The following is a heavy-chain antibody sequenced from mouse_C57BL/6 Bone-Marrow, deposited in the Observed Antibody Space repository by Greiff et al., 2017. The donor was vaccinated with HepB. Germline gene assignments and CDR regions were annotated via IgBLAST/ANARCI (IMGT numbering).Heavy chain of an antibody. Sequence: EVHLVESGGGLVKPGGSLKLSCAASGFTFSSYTMSWVRQTPEKRLEWVATISGGGGNTYYPDSVKGRFTISRDNAKNTLYLQMSSLRSEDTALYYCATLITTVVAHYYAMDYWGQGTSVTVSS. CDR1: GFTFSSYT. D-gene: IGHD1-1*01. J-gene: IGHJ4*01. CDR2: ISGGGGNT. CDR3: ATLITTVVAHYYAMDY. V-gene: IGHV5-9*01.